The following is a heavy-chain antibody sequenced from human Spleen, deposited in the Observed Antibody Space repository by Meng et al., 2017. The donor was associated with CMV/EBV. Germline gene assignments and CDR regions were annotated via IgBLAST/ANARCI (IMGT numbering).Heavy chain of an antibody. D-gene: IGHD3-3*01. CDR1: GGPISSSSYY. Sequence: GSLRLSCTVSGGPISSSSYYWGWIRQPPGKGLEWIGYIYYSGSVNYNPSLKSRVAISIDTSKNQFSLKLSSVTAADTAVYYCARANSPRTYDFWRPYHGDFLDFWGQGALVTVSS. CDR3: ARANSPRTYDFWRPYHGDFLDF. CDR2: IYYSGSV. J-gene: IGHJ4*02. V-gene: IGHV4-61*05.